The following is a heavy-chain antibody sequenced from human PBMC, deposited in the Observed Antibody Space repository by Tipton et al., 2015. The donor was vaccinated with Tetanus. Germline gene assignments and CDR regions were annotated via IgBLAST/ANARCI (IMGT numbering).Heavy chain of an antibody. D-gene: IGHD3-9*01. CDR2: IYSSGTT. Sequence: LRLSCSVSGDSISSGGYYWSWIRQHPGKGLEWIGYIYSSGTTNYNPSLRSQVTMSVDTSKNQFSLELTSVTAADTAVYYCARSYYDLLTGNYIPYYFDYWGRGSLVTVSS. J-gene: IGHJ4*02. V-gene: IGHV4-31*01. CDR1: GDSISSGGYY. CDR3: ARSYYDLLTGNYIPYYFDY.